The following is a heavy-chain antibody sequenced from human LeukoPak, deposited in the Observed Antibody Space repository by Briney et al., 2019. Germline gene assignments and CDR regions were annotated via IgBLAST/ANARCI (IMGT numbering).Heavy chain of an antibody. D-gene: IGHD3-22*01. Sequence: GGSLRLSCAASGFTFSSYSMNWVRQAPGKGLVWVSSISSSSGYIYYADSVKGRFTIPRDNAKNSLYLQMNSLRAEDTAVYYCAVSVVITFDYWGQGTLVTVSS. CDR3: AVSVVITFDY. CDR2: ISSSSGYI. CDR1: GFTFSSYS. V-gene: IGHV3-21*01. J-gene: IGHJ4*02.